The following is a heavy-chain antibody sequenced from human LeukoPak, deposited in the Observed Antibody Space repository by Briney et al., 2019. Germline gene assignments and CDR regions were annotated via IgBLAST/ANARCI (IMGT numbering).Heavy chain of an antibody. CDR1: GYTLTGHS. D-gene: IGHD3-16*02. V-gene: IGHV1-2*02. J-gene: IGHJ4*02. Sequence: ASVKVSCKASGYTLTGHSMHWVRQAPGQGLEWMGWMNPNSGGTKYTRKFQGRVTMTRDTYISTAYMELSRLTSDDTAMYYCARDKLGLGELSLYDEWGQGTQVTVSS. CDR3: ARDKLGLGELSLYDE. CDR2: MNPNSGGT.